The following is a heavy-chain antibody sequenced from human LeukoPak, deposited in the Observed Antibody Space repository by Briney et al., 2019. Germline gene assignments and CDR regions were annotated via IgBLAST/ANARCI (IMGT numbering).Heavy chain of an antibody. Sequence: GGSLRLSCAASGFTFNSYGMHWVRQAPGKGLEWVAFIRYDGSNKYYADSVKGRFTISRDNSKNTLYLQMNSLRAEDTAVYYCAKDLARGYYYYMDVWGKGTTVTVSS. V-gene: IGHV3-30*02. CDR1: GFTFNSYG. CDR2: IRYDGSNK. CDR3: AKDLARGYYYYMDV. J-gene: IGHJ6*03.